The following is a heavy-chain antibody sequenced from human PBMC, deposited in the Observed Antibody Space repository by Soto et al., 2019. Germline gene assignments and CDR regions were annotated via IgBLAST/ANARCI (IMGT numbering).Heavy chain of an antibody. Sequence: PGGSLRLSCAASGFTFSSYEMNWVRQAPGKGLEWVSYISSSGSTIYYADSVKGRFTISRDNAKNSLYLQMNSLRAEDTAVYYCARGPISSSPPLYGMDVWGQGTTVTVS. J-gene: IGHJ6*02. CDR1: GFTFSSYE. V-gene: IGHV3-48*03. CDR2: ISSSGSTI. CDR3: ARGPISSSPPLYGMDV. D-gene: IGHD6-13*01.